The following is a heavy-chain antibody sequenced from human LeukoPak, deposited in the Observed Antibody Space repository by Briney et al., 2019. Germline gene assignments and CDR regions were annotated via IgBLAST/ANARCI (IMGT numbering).Heavy chain of an antibody. Sequence: GGSLRLSCAASGFTFSSYAMHWVRQAPGKGLEWVAVISYDGNNEYYADSVKGRFTISRDNSKNTLYLQMNSLRAEDTAMYYCARAYDSSAYRTNWFDPWGQGTLVTVSS. CDR3: ARAYDSSAYRTNWFDP. CDR2: ISYDGNNE. CDR1: GFTFSSYA. V-gene: IGHV3-30-3*01. D-gene: IGHD3-22*01. J-gene: IGHJ5*02.